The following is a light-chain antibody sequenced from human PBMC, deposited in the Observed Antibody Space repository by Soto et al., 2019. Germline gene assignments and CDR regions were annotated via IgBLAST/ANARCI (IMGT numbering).Light chain of an antibody. V-gene: IGKV1-5*03. CDR2: KAS. Sequence: DIQMTQSPSTLSASVGDRVTITCRASQSISSWLAWYQQKPGTAPKLLIYKASTLQSGVPSRFSGSGSGTEFTHTISSLQPDDSATYYCQQYRDNWTFGQGTKVEIK. CDR3: QQYRDNWT. CDR1: QSISSW. J-gene: IGKJ1*01.